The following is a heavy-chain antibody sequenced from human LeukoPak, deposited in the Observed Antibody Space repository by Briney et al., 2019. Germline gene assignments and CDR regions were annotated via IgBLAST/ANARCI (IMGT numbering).Heavy chain of an antibody. CDR2: IYPGDSDT. D-gene: IGHD6-19*01. J-gene: IGHJ4*02. CDR1: GYSFTSYW. CDR3: ARHIAVAGTMPPTIDY. V-gene: IGHV5-51*01. Sequence: GESLKISCKGSGYSFTSYWIGWVRQMPGKGLEWMGIIYPGDSDTRNSPSFQGQVTISADKSISTAYLQWSSLKASDTAMCYCARHIAVAGTMPPTIDYWGQGTLVTVSS.